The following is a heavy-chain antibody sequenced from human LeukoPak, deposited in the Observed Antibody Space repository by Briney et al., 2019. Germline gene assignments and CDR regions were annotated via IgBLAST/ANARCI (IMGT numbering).Heavy chain of an antibody. J-gene: IGHJ4*02. CDR2: IHTSGST. CDR1: GDSINTYY. CDR3: GASRDVYIDY. D-gene: IGHD5-24*01. Sequence: SDTLSLTCTVSGDSINTYYWSWLRQSAGKGLDWFGRIHTSGSTNYNPSLKSRVTMSLDTSKNQLSLKVNSVTATYTAVYYCGASRDVYIDYWGQGRLVTVSS. V-gene: IGHV4-4*07.